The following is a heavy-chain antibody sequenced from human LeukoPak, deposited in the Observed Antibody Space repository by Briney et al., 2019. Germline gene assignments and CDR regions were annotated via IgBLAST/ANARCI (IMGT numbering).Heavy chain of an antibody. D-gene: IGHD4-23*01. J-gene: IGHJ4*02. CDR3: ARGRPHGNDY. CDR2: IYSGGST. CDR1: GFIVSSNY. V-gene: IGHV3-53*01. Sequence: GGSLRLSCAASGFIVSSNYMSWVRQAPGKGLEWVSVIYSGGSTYYADSVKGRFTISRDNSKNTLYFQMNSLRAEDTAVYYCARGRPHGNDYWGQGTLVTVSS.